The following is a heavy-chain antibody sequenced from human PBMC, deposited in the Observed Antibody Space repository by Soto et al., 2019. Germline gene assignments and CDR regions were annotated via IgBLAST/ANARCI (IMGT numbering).Heavy chain of an antibody. J-gene: IGHJ5*02. Sequence: QLQLQESGPGLVKPSETLSLTCTVSGGSISSSGYYWGWIRQPPGKGLEWIGTIYYSGSTYYNPSLKSRVTISVDTSKNQFSLKLSSVTAAYTAVYYCATSNWFDPWGQGTLVTVSS. CDR1: GGSISSSGYY. V-gene: IGHV4-39*01. CDR3: ATSNWFDP. CDR2: IYYSGST.